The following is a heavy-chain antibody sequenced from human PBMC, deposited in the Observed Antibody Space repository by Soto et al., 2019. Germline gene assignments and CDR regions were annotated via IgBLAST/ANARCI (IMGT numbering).Heavy chain of an antibody. Sequence: ASVKVSCKASGYTFTSYAMHWVRQAHGQRLEWMGWINAGNGNTKYSQKFQGRVTITRDTSASTAYMELSSLRSEDTAVYYCARDLGRWLQPYYYYGMDVWGQGTTVTVS. CDR2: INAGNGNT. CDR1: GYTFTSYA. CDR3: ARDLGRWLQPYYYYGMDV. D-gene: IGHD5-12*01. J-gene: IGHJ6*02. V-gene: IGHV1-3*01.